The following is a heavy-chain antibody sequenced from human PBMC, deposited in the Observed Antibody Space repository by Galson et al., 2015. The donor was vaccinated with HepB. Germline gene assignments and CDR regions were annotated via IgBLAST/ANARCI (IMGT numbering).Heavy chain of an antibody. CDR1: GFTFSSYA. J-gene: IGHJ4*02. D-gene: IGHD6-19*01. V-gene: IGHV3-30-3*01. CDR3: ATPREGAVAGTELDY. CDR2: ISYDGSNK. Sequence: SLRLSCAASGFTFSSYAMHWVRQAPGKGLEWVAVISYDGSNKYYADSVKGRFTISRDNSKNTLYLQMNSLRAEDTAVYYCATPREGAVAGTELDYWGQGTLVTVSS.